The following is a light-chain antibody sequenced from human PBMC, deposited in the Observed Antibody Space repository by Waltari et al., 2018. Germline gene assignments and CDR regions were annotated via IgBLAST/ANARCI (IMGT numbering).Light chain of an antibody. CDR3: SSYTSTSTPVV. CDR1: SSDIGAYNY. J-gene: IGLJ2*01. V-gene: IGLV2-14*03. Sequence: QSALTQPASVPGSPGRSITISCTGTSSDIGAYNYVSWYQQHPGKAPKLMIYDVSNRPSGVSNRFSGSKSGNTASLTISGLQADDEADYYCSSYTSTSTPVVFGGGTKLTVL. CDR2: DVS.